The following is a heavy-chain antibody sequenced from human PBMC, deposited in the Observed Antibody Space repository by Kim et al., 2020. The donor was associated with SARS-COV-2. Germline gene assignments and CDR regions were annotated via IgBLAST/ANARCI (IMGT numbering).Heavy chain of an antibody. J-gene: IGHJ6*01. V-gene: IGHV3-9*01. CDR2: ISWNSGTI. D-gene: IGHD3-10*01. CDR3: AKSKSTMFQGVLYGMDV. Sequence: GGSLRLSCAASGFTFDDYAMHWVRQAPGKGLEWVSGISWNSGTIGYADSVKGLFTISRDNAKNSLYLQMNSLRTEDTALYYCAKSKSTMFQGVLYGMDV. CDR1: GFTFDDYA.